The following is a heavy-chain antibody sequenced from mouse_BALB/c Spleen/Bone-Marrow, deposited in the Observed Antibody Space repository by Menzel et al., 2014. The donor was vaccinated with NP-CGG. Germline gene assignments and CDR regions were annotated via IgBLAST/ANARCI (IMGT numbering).Heavy chain of an antibody. CDR2: INPSNGRT. Sequence: QVQLKDSGAELVKPGASVRLSCKASGYSFTTYWIHWVKQRPGQGLEWIGEINPSNGRTNYNEKFKSKATLTVDKSSSTAYMQRSSLTSEDSAVYYCARYDGPAWFAYWGQGTLVTVSA. CDR1: GYSFTTYW. D-gene: IGHD2-3*01. V-gene: IGHV1S81*02. CDR3: ARYDGPAWFAY. J-gene: IGHJ3*01.